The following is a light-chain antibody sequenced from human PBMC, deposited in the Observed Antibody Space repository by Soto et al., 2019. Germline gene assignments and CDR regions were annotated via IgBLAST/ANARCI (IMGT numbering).Light chain of an antibody. CDR1: QYIDTY. Sequence: DIQMAQSPSSLSASVGDRVTITCRASQYIDTYLHWYQQKPGQAPKLLIYAASSLQSGVPSRFSGSGSGTDFTLTISSLQPEDFASYFCQQTHSVPQTFGGGTKVEIK. V-gene: IGKV1-39*01. CDR2: AAS. CDR3: QQTHSVPQT. J-gene: IGKJ4*01.